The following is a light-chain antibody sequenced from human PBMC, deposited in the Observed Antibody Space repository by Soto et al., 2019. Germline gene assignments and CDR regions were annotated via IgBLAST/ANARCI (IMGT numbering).Light chain of an antibody. CDR3: QHYVSPPIT. V-gene: IGKV3-20*01. J-gene: IGKJ1*01. Sequence: EIVLTQSPGTLSLSPGERATLSCRASQSVTSNNLAWYQQKPGQAPGLLIYGASSRATGIPDRFSGSGSGTDFTLTISRLEPEDFAVYYCQHYVSPPITFGQGTKVDIK. CDR2: GAS. CDR1: QSVTSNN.